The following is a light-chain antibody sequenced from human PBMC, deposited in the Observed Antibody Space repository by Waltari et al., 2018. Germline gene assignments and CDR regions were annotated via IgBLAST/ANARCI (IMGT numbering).Light chain of an antibody. V-gene: IGKV3-15*01. CDR3: QQYDDWPLT. CDR1: QSISDN. Sequence: EIVMTQSPATLSVSPGERATFSCRASQSISDNLAWYQQKPGQAPRLLIFRASTRAPDIPARFSGSGSGTEFTLTISSLQSEDFAVYYCQQYDDWPLTFGPGTKVEIK. CDR2: RAS. J-gene: IGKJ3*01.